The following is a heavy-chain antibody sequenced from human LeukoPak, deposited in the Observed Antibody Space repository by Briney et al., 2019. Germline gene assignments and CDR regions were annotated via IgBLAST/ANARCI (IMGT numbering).Heavy chain of an antibody. CDR2: INHSGST. D-gene: IGHD3-10*01. J-gene: IGHJ4*02. CDR3: ARGRPGVPNDY. Sequence: SETLSLTCVVYGGSFSGYYWTWIRQPPGKGLEWIGEINHSGSTNYKPSLKSRVSISVEMSKNQFSLKLSSVTAADTAVYYCARGRPGVPNDYWGQGTLVTVSS. CDR1: GGSFSGYY. V-gene: IGHV4-34*01.